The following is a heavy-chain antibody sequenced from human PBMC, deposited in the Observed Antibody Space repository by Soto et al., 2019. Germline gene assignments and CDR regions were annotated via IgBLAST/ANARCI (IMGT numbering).Heavy chain of an antibody. V-gene: IGHV3-11*01. J-gene: IGHJ4*02. CDR2: INGSGSGSTM. Sequence: QVQLVESGGGLVKPGGSLRLSCAASGFTFSDYYMSWIRQAPGKGLEWVSCINGSGSGSTMYYGDSLKGRFTISRDNAKNSLYLQMNSLRVEDTAVYYCAREARHCSGGGCYYWGSDYWGRGTLVTVSS. CDR3: AREARHCSGGGCYYWGSDY. D-gene: IGHD2-15*01. CDR1: GFTFSDYY.